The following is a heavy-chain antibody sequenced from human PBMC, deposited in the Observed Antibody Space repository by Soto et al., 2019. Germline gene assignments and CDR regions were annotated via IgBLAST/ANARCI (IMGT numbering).Heavy chain of an antibody. V-gene: IGHV3-30-3*01. J-gene: IGHJ4*02. CDR1: GFTFSSYA. Sequence: QVQLVESGGGVVQPGRSLRLSCAASGFTFSSYAMHWVRQAPGKGLEWVAVISYDGSNKYYADSVKGRFTIPRDNSKNTLYLQMNSLRAEDTAVYYCARDFVPYEAAAGIISYWGQGTLVTVSS. CDR2: ISYDGSNK. CDR3: ARDFVPYEAAAGIISY. D-gene: IGHD6-13*01.